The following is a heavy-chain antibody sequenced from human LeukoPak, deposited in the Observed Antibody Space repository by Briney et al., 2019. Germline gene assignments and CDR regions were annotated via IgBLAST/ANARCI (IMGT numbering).Heavy chain of an antibody. D-gene: IGHD2-2*01. V-gene: IGHV3-30*02. CDR1: GFTFSTYG. Sequence: PGGSLRLSCAASGFTFSTYGMHWVRQAPGKGLEWVAFIRYDGSNKYYADSVKGRFTISRDNSKNTLYLQMNSLRAEDTAVYYCAKDALPYCSSTSCTSSYMDVWGKGTTVIVSS. CDR3: AKDALPYCSSTSCTSSYMDV. J-gene: IGHJ6*03. CDR2: IRYDGSNK.